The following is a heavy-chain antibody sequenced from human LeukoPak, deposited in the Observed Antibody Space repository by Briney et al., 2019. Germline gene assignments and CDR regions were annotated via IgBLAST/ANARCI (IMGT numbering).Heavy chain of an antibody. J-gene: IGHJ4*02. Sequence: GGSLRLSCAASGFTFSSYAMSWVRQAPGKGLEWVSAISGSGGSTYYADSVKGRFTISRDNSKNTLYLQMNSLRAEDTAMYYCAKDRGYFGSGAYYFDYWGQGTLVTVSS. CDR3: AKDRGYFGSGAYYFDY. D-gene: IGHD3-10*01. CDR2: ISGSGGST. V-gene: IGHV3-23*01. CDR1: GFTFSSYA.